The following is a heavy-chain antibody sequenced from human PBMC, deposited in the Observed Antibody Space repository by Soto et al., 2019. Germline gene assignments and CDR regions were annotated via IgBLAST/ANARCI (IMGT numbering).Heavy chain of an antibody. CDR2: IWYDGSNR. D-gene: IGHD3-22*01. V-gene: IGHV3-33*01. J-gene: IGHJ4*02. CDR3: ARGPLYYYLFDY. CDR1: GFTFSSYA. Sequence: PGGSLRLSCAASGFTFSSYAMHWVRQAPGQGLEWVAVIWYDGSNRYYADSVKGRFTISRDNSKNTLYLQMNSLRAEDTAVYYCARGPLYYYLFDYWGQGTLVTVPS.